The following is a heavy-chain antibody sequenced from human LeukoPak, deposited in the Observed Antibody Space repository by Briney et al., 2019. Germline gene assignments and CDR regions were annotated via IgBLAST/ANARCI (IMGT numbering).Heavy chain of an antibody. CDR1: GYTFTSYD. CDR2: MNPNSGNT. V-gene: IGHV1-8*01. D-gene: IGHD3-22*01. CDR3: ARVVGPYYYDSSGYSY. J-gene: IGHJ4*02. Sequence: GASVKVSCKASGYTFTSYDINWVRQATGQGLEWMGWMNPNSGNTGYAQKFQGRVTMTRNTSISTAYMELSSLRSEDTAVYYCARVVGPYYYDSSGYSYRGQGTLVTVSS.